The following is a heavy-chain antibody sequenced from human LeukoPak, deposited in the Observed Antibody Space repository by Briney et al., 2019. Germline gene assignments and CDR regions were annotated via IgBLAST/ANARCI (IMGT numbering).Heavy chain of an antibody. D-gene: IGHD4-17*01. CDR1: GFTFSSYA. V-gene: IGHV3-30-3*01. J-gene: IGHJ4*02. CDR3: AKDLVRVNDYGDYFDY. CDR2: ISYDGSNK. Sequence: PGRSLRLSCAASGFTFSSYAMHWVRQAPGKGLEWVAVISYDGSNKYYADSVKGRFTISRDNSKNTLYLQMNSLRAEDTAVYYCAKDLVRVNDYGDYFDYWGQGTLVTVSS.